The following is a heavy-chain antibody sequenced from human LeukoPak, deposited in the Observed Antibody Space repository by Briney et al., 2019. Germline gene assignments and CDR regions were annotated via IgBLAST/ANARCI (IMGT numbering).Heavy chain of an antibody. D-gene: IGHD2-15*01. Sequence: ASVKVSCKASGYTFTGYYLHWVRQAAGQGLEWMGWINPNSGGTNYAQKLQGRVTMTRDTSITTAYLELSRLKSDDTAVYYCARGPSGAAAGYLSGAFLNYWGQGTLVTVSS. V-gene: IGHV1-2*02. J-gene: IGHJ4*02. CDR2: INPNSGGT. CDR3: ARGPSGAAAGYLSGAFLNY. CDR1: GYTFTGYY.